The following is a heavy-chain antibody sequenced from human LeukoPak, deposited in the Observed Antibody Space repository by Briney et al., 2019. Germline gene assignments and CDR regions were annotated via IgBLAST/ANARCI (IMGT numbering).Heavy chain of an antibody. Sequence: PSETLSLTCSVSSGSIISNNDYWGWIRQPPGKGLEWIATIHYSGRTYYNPSLKSRGAISVDTSQNQFSLRLSSLTAADTAVYFCARGRVSSSTWYSTYYYYFYMDVWGKGTTVTVSS. CDR1: SGSIISNNDY. D-gene: IGHD1-1*01. V-gene: IGHV4-39*07. CDR2: IHYSGRT. J-gene: IGHJ6*03. CDR3: ARGRVSSSTWYSTYYYYFYMDV.